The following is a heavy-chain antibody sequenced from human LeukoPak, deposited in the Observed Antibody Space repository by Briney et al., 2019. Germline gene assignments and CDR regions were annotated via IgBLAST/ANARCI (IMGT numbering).Heavy chain of an antibody. CDR2: IKTNAEGGTL. D-gene: IGHD3-3*02. J-gene: IGHJ4*02. CDR3: TTGIDDEGGY. Sequence: MTGGSLRLSCAASGFTFSSYSMNWVRQAPGKGLEWVGRIKTNAEGGTLDYTAPVKGRFTISRDDSKNTLYLQMDSLEVEDTGMYYCTTGIDDEGGYWGQGTLVTVSS. CDR1: GFTFSSYS. V-gene: IGHV3-15*07.